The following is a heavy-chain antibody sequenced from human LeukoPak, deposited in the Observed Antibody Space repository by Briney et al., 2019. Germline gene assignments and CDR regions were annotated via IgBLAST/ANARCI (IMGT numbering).Heavy chain of an antibody. Sequence: GGSLRLSCAASGFPLSSYAMSWVRQAPGKGLEWVSAISGSGGSTYYADSVKGRFTISRDNSKNTLYLQMNSLRAEDTAVYYCAKGLSYGIDYWGQGTLVTVSS. V-gene: IGHV3-23*01. J-gene: IGHJ4*02. D-gene: IGHD5-18*01. CDR1: GFPLSSYA. CDR3: AKGLSYGIDY. CDR2: ISGSGGST.